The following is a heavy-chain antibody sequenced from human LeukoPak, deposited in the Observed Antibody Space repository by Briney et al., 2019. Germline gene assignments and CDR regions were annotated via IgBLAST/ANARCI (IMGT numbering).Heavy chain of an antibody. CDR3: AKEEGMVGATYNWFDP. D-gene: IGHD1-26*01. V-gene: IGHV3-48*03. CDR2: ISSSGSTI. CDR1: GFTFSSYE. J-gene: IGHJ5*02. Sequence: PGGSLRLSCAASGFTFSSYEMNWVRQAPGKGLEWVSYISSSGSTIYYADSVKGRFTISRDNAKNSLYLQMNSLRAEDTAVYYCAKEEGMVGATYNWFDPWGQGTLVTVSS.